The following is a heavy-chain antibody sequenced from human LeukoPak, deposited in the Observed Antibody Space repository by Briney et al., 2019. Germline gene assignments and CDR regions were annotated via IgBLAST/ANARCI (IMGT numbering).Heavy chain of an antibody. CDR2: ISWNSGNI. Sequence: PGRSLRLSCAAFGFTFDDYGMHWVRQAPGKGLEWVSGISWNSGNIGYADSVKGRFTISRDNAKNSLYLQMNSLGAEDTAFYYCAKDKISGVRGALDYWGQGTLVTVSS. CDR3: AKDKISGVRGALDY. CDR1: GFTFDDYG. V-gene: IGHV3-9*01. D-gene: IGHD3-10*01. J-gene: IGHJ4*02.